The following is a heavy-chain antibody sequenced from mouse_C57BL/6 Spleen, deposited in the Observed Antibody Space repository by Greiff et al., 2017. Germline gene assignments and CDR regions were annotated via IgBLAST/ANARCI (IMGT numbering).Heavy chain of an antibody. D-gene: IGHD4-1*01. V-gene: IGHV3-8*01. J-gene: IGHJ1*03. CDR2: ISYSGST. CDR3: AKLGPYWYFDD. CDR1: GYSITSDY. Sequence: EVQLQQSGPGLAKPSQTLSLTCSVTGYSITSDYWNWIWKFPGNKLEYMGYISYSGSTYYNPSLKSRISITRDTSKNQYYLQLNSVTTEDTATYYCAKLGPYWYFDDWGTGTTVTVAS.